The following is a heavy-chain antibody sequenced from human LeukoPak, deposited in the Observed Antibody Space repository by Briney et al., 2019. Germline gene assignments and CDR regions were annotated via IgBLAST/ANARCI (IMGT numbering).Heavy chain of an antibody. J-gene: IGHJ3*02. CDR1: GFTVSSNY. CDR3: ARGGYNDAFVI. V-gene: IGHV3-53*01. CDR2: IYGGGST. D-gene: IGHD5-24*01. Sequence: PGGSLRLSCTASGFTVSSNYMSWVRQAPGKGLEWVSNIYGGGSTNYADSVKGRFTISRDNSKNTLYLQMNSLRAADTAMYYCARGGYNDAFVIWGQGTMVTVSS.